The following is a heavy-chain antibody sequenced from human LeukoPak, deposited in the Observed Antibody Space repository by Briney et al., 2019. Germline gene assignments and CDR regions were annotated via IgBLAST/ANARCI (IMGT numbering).Heavy chain of an antibody. D-gene: IGHD1-26*01. V-gene: IGHV4-4*07. Sequence: SETLSLTCTVSGGSISSYYWSWIRQPAGKGLEWIGRIYTSGSTNYNPSLKSRVTMSVDTSKNQFSLKLSSVTAADTAVYYCAKDVRGSPFYDAFDIWGQGTMVTVSS. CDR3: AKDVRGSPFYDAFDI. CDR1: GGSISSYY. CDR2: IYTSGST. J-gene: IGHJ3*02.